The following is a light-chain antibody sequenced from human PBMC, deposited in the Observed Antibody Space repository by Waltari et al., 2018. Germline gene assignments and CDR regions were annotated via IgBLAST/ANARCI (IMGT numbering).Light chain of an antibody. V-gene: IGKV2D-29*02. CDR1: ETLLHTNGNTY. CDR3: MQSTKDPRT. J-gene: IGKJ1*01. Sequence: DIVMTQTLLSLPVTPGEPASISCRSSETLLHTNGNTYLHWYLQKPGQSPRVLIYKVTNRESGVPDRFSGSGSGTDFTLKISRVEPEDVGLYYCMQSTKDPRTFGQGTKVEIK. CDR2: KVT.